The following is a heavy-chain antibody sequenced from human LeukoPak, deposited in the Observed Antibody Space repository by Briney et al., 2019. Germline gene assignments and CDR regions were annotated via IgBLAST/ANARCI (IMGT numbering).Heavy chain of an antibody. CDR1: GGTFSSYA. J-gene: IGHJ4*02. CDR2: IIPIFGTA. V-gene: IGHV1-69*01. Sequence: GSSVKVSCKASGGTFSSYAISWVRQAPGQGLEWMGGIIPIFGTANYAQKFQGRVTITADESTSTAYMELSSLRSEDTAVYYCARYAVSFYDFWSDPDSGCFDYWGQGTLVTVSS. D-gene: IGHD3-3*01. CDR3: ARYAVSFYDFWSDPDSGCFDY.